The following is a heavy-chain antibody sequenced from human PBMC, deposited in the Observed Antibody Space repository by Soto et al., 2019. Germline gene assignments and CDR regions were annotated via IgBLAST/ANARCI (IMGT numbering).Heavy chain of an antibody. CDR2: ISNDGINK. Sequence: PGGSLRLSCAASGFTFSGYGMHWVRQAPGKGLEWVAVISNDGINKYYGESVKGRFTISRDDPKNTLYLDMNSLRVEDTAVYYCAKDPPWTVGPLAMDVWGQGTTVTVSS. CDR1: GFTFSGYG. CDR3: AKDPPWTVGPLAMDV. D-gene: IGHD2-2*01. V-gene: IGHV3-30*18. J-gene: IGHJ6*02.